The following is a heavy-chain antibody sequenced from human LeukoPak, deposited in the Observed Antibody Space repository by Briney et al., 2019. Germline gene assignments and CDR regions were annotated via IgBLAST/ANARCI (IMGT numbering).Heavy chain of an antibody. CDR1: GGSISSYY. Sequence: ASETLSLTCTVSGGSISSYYWSWIRQPPGKGLEWIGYIYYSGSTNYNPSLKSRVTISVDTSKNQFSLKLSSVTAADTAVYYCARGDSQSPAFHMDVWGKGTTVTVSS. J-gene: IGHJ6*03. V-gene: IGHV4-59*01. D-gene: IGHD2-2*01. CDR2: IYYSGST. CDR3: ARGDSQSPAFHMDV.